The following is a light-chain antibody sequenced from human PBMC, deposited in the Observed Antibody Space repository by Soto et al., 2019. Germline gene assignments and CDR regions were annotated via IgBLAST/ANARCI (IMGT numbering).Light chain of an antibody. Sequence: EIVLTQSPLSLPATPGEPASISCRSGQSLLHSNGYNYLDWYLQKPGQSPQLPIYLGSNRASGVPDRFSGSGSGTDFTLKISRVEAEDVGVYYCMQALQTPLTFGGGTKVDIK. V-gene: IGKV2-28*01. CDR1: QSLLHSNGYNY. J-gene: IGKJ4*01. CDR2: LGS. CDR3: MQALQTPLT.